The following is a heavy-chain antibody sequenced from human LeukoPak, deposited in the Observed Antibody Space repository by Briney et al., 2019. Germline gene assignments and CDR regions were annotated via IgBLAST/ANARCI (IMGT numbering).Heavy chain of an antibody. CDR1: GFTFSNYP. Sequence: PGGSLRLSCAASGFTFSNYPMNWIRQAPGLGLEWVSVISDSGAYTSYADSVRGPFTISRDNSRNPLYLQMISLRPEDTAVYYCAKDTSIGKYCTNGVCSPFDYWGQGTLVTVSS. V-gene: IGHV3-23*01. J-gene: IGHJ4*02. CDR3: AKDTSIGKYCTNGVCSPFDY. D-gene: IGHD2-8*01. CDR2: ISDSGAYT.